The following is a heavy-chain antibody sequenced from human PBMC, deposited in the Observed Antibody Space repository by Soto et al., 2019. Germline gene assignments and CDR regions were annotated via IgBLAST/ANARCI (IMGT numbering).Heavy chain of an antibody. CDR1: GFTVSNYA. CDR2: ISSSSGST. CDR3: AKVGSERYSGQHSDY. V-gene: IGHV3-23*01. Sequence: EVQLLESGGGLVQPGGSLRLSCAASGFTVSNYAMNGVRQAPGKGLEWVSTISSSSGSTYYADSVKGRFTISRDNSKNFLYLQMNSLRGDDTAVYYCAKVGSERYSGQHSDYWGQGTLVTISS. J-gene: IGHJ4*02. D-gene: IGHD5-12*01.